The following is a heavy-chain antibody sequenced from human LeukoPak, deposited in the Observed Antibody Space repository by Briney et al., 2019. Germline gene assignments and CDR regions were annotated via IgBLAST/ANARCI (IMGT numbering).Heavy chain of an antibody. CDR2: IYYSGST. V-gene: IGHV4-30-4*08. CDR1: GGSISSGDYY. J-gene: IGHJ4*02. D-gene: IGHD4-17*01. Sequence: SETLSLTCTVSGGSISSGDYYWSWIRQPPGKGLEWIGYIYYSGSTYYNPSLKGRVTISVDTSKNQFSLKLSSWTAADTAFYYCTVPTYGEYVFGYDYWGQGTLVTVSS. CDR3: TVPTYGEYVFGYDY.